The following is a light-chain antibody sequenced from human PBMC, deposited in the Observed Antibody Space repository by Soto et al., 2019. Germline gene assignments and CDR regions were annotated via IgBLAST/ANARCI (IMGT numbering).Light chain of an antibody. J-gene: IGKJ4*01. V-gene: IGKV3-15*01. CDR1: QSVSSS. CDR3: QQHNNWPPLT. CDR2: GAS. Sequence: EIVMTQAPATLSVSPGERATLSCRASQSVSSSLAWYQQKPGQAPRLIIYGASTRATGIPARFSGSGSGTEFTLTISSLQSEDFAVYYCQQHNNWPPLTFGGGTKVEIK.